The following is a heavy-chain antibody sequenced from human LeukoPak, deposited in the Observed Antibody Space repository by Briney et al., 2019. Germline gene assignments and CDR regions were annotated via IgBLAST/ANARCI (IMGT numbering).Heavy chain of an antibody. Sequence: SETLSLTCTVSGGSISSYYWSWIRQPPGKGLEWIGYIYYSGSTNYNPSLKSRVTISVGTSKNQFSLKLSSVTAADTAVYYCARVSSPDWYFDLWGRGTLVTVSS. D-gene: IGHD1-26*01. CDR2: IYYSGST. V-gene: IGHV4-59*01. CDR3: ARVSSPDWYFDL. J-gene: IGHJ2*01. CDR1: GGSISSYY.